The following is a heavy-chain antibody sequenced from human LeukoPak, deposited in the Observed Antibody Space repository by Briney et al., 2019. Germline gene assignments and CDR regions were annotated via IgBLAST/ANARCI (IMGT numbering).Heavy chain of an antibody. V-gene: IGHV3-48*02. CDR2: TSSSNNTI. Sequence: SGGSLRLSCAASGFTFSRYSMNWVRQAPGKGLEWVSYTSSSNNTIDYADSVKGRFSISRDNAKNSLYLQMKSLRDEDTAVYYCAREDGGKADIWGQGTMVTVSS. D-gene: IGHD4-23*01. CDR3: AREDGGKADI. J-gene: IGHJ3*02. CDR1: GFTFSRYS.